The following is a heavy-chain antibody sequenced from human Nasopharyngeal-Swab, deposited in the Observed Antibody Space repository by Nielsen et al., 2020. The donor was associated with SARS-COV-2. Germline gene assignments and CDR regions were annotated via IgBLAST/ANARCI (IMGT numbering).Heavy chain of an antibody. J-gene: IGHJ6*02. Sequence: GGSLRLSCAASGFTFTNYNFNWVRPAPGKVLEWVSSISSSSSYIYYADSVKGRFTISRDNAKNSLYLQMNSLRAEDTAVYYCARDGLDYDFWSAYFMDVWGQGTTVTVSS. CDR3: ARDGLDYDFWSAYFMDV. CDR1: GFTFTNYN. V-gene: IGHV3-21*01. CDR2: ISSSSSYI. D-gene: IGHD3-3*01.